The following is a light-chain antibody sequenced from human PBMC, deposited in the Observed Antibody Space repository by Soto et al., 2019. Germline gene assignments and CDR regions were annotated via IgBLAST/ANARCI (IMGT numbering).Light chain of an antibody. CDR2: EVT. Sequence: QSALTQPASVSGSPGQSITISCTGTSSDVGGYNHVSWYQHHPGKAPKLMIYEVTKRPSGVSNRYSGSKSGNSASLTISGLQADDEADYYCCSLTTSHTYVFGSGTKLTVL. CDR1: SSDVGGYNH. V-gene: IGLV2-14*01. CDR3: CSLTTSHTYV. J-gene: IGLJ1*01.